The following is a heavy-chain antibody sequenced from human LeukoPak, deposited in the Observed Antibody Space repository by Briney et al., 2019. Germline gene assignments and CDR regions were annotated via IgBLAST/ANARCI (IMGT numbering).Heavy chain of an antibody. Sequence: PGGSLRLSCAASGFTFSISTMNWVRQAPGKGLEWVSSISSSSSTMHYADSVKGRLTISRDNAKNTLYLQMNSLRAEDTAVYYCAKDPLGYCSSTSCYRDAFDIWGQGTMVTVSS. CDR3: AKDPLGYCSSTSCYRDAFDI. CDR1: GFTFSIST. J-gene: IGHJ3*02. D-gene: IGHD2-2*01. CDR2: ISSSSSTM. V-gene: IGHV3-21*01.